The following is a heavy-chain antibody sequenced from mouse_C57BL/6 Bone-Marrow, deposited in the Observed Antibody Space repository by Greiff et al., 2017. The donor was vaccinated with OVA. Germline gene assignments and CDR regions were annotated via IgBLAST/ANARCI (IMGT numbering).Heavy chain of an antibody. CDR1: GYTFTSYW. CDR2: IYPGSGST. Sequence: QVQLKQPGAELVKPGASVKMSCKASGYTFTSYWITWVKQRPGQGLEWIGDIYPGSGSTNYNEKFKSKATLTVDTSSSTAYMQLSSLTSEDSAVYYCARWGYGSSGYAMDYWGQGTSVTVSA. CDR3: ARWGYGSSGYAMDY. D-gene: IGHD1-1*01. J-gene: IGHJ4*01. V-gene: IGHV1-55*01.